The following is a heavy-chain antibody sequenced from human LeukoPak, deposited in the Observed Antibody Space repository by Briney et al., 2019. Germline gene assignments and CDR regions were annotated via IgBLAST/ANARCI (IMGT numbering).Heavy chain of an antibody. Sequence: PGGSLRLSSAASGFTFTSYCMHWVRQAPGKGLVWVSRINSDGSSTSYADSVKGRFTISRDNAKNTLYLQMNSLRAEDTAVYYCARDWESSGCYSMFYYWGQGTLVTVSS. CDR3: ARDWESSGCYSMFYY. J-gene: IGHJ4*02. CDR1: GFTFTSYC. D-gene: IGHD6-19*01. CDR2: INSDGSST. V-gene: IGHV3-74*01.